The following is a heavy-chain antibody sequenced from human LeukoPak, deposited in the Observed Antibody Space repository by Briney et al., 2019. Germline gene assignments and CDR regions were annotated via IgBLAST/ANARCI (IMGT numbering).Heavy chain of an antibody. D-gene: IGHD1-7*01. V-gene: IGHV3-30-3*01. CDR3: ARDATGTTPYFDY. J-gene: IGHJ4*02. Sequence: GGSLRLSCAASGFTFSSYAMHWVRQAPGKGLEWVAVISYDGSNKYYADSVKGRFTISRDNSKNTLYLQMNSLRAEDTAVYYCARDATGTTPYFDYWGQGTLVTVSS. CDR2: ISYDGSNK. CDR1: GFTFSSYA.